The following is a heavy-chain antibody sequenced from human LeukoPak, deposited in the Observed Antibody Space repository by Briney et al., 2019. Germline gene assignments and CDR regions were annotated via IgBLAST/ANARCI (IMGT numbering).Heavy chain of an antibody. CDR1: GGSISSYY. J-gene: IGHJ3*02. Sequence: PSETLSLTCTVSGGSISSYYWSWIRQPPGKGPEWIGYIYYSGSTNCNPSLKSRVTISVDTSKNQFSLKLSSVTAADTAVYYCARLANYDFWRGPYPHDAFDIWGQGTMVTVSS. CDR2: IYYSGST. D-gene: IGHD3-3*01. V-gene: IGHV4-59*08. CDR3: ARLANYDFWRGPYPHDAFDI.